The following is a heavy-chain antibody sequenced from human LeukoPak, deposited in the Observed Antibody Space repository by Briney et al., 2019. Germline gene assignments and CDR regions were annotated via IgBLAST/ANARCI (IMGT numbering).Heavy chain of an antibody. CDR3: AELGITMIGGV. CDR1: GFTFSSYS. V-gene: IGHV3-21*01. D-gene: IGHD3-10*02. CDR2: ISSSSYI. J-gene: IGHJ6*04. Sequence: GGSLRLSCAASGFTFSSYSMNWVRQAPGKGLEWVSSISSSSYIYYADSVKGRFTISRDNAKNSLYLQMNSLRAEDTAVYYCAELGITMIGGVWGKGTTVTTSS.